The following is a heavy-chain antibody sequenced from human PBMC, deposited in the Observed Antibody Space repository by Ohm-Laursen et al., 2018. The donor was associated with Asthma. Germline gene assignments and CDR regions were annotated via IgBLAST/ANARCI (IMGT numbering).Heavy chain of an antibody. J-gene: IGHJ4*02. CDR3: ARDIQHSGSYPY. V-gene: IGHV3-30*03. D-gene: IGHD1-26*01. Sequence: SLRLSCSASGFTFSSYGMHWVRQAPGKGLEWVAVISYDGSNKYYADSVKGRFTISRDNSKNTLYLQMNSLRAEDTAVYYCARDIQHSGSYPYWGQGTLVTVSS. CDR1: GFTFSSYG. CDR2: ISYDGSNK.